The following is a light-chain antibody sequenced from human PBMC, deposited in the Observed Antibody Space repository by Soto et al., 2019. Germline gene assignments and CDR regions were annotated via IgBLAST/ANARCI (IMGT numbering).Light chain of an antibody. J-gene: IGLJ1*01. CDR3: SSYTSTNTLEV. CDR2: GVT. V-gene: IGLV2-14*01. CDR1: SSDVGTYEY. Sequence: QSVLAQPASVSGSPGQSVTISCTGTSSDVGTYEYVSWYQQHPGKAPKLMIYGVTNRPSGVSNRFSGSKSGYTASLTISGLQAEDEADYYCSSYTSTNTLEVFGTGTKVTAL.